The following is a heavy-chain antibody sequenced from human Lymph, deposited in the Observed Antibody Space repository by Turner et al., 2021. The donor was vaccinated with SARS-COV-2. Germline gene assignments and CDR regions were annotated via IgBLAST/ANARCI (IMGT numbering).Heavy chain of an antibody. J-gene: IGHJ4*02. Sequence: EVQLVQSGAEVKKPGDSLKIPWKGSGYSFPTYWIGWVRQSPGQGLEWMGIIYTGDSDTKYSPNFQGQVTISADKAISTAYLQWSSLKASDTDMYYCARLPIARGYSGYDFYYFDYWGQGTLVTVSS. V-gene: IGHV5-51*01. CDR2: IYTGDSDT. CDR1: GYSFPTYW. D-gene: IGHD5-12*01. CDR3: ARLPIARGYSGYDFYYFDY.